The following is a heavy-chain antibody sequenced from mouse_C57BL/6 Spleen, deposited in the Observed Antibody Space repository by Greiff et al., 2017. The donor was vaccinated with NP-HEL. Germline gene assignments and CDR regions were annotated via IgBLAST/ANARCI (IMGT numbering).Heavy chain of an antibody. V-gene: IGHV1-19*01. J-gene: IGHJ1*03. CDR3: ARRVTGDWYFDV. CDR1: GYTFTDYY. Sequence: EVQLQQSGPVLVKPGASVKMSCKASGYTFTDYYMNWVKQSHGKSLEWIGVINPYNGGTSYNQKFKGKATLTVDKSSSTAYMELNSLTSEDSAVYYCARRVTGDWYFDVWGTGTTVTVSS. CDR2: INPYNGGT. D-gene: IGHD4-1*01.